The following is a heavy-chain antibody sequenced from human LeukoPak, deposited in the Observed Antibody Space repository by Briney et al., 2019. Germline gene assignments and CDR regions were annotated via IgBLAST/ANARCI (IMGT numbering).Heavy chain of an antibody. CDR2: IYWDDDK. J-gene: IGHJ4*02. CDR3: AQLGDCSGVTCYSGFSH. V-gene: IGHV2-5*02. Sequence: SGPTLVKPTQTLTLTCTFSGFSLSTSGVGVGWIRQPPGKALEWLALIYWDDDKRYSPSLKSRLTLTKDISKNQVVLTMTNMDPEDTATYYCAQLGDCSGVTCYSGFSHWGQGTLVTVSS. CDR1: GFSLSTSGVG. D-gene: IGHD2-15*01.